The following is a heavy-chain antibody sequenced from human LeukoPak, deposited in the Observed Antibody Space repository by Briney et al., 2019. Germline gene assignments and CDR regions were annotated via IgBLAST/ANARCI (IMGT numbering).Heavy chain of an antibody. CDR3: ARGGVYGDFQIAY. Sequence: ASVKVSCKASGYTFTGYYMHWVRQAPGQGLEWMGWINPNGGDTNYAQKFQGRVTMTRDTSISTAYMELSRLRSDDTAVYFCARGGVYGDFQIAYWGQGTLVTVSS. V-gene: IGHV1-2*02. D-gene: IGHD4-17*01. CDR2: INPNGGDT. J-gene: IGHJ4*02. CDR1: GYTFTGYY.